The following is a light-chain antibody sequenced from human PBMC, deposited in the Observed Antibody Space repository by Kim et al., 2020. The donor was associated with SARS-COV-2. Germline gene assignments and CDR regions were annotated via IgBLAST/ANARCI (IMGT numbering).Light chain of an antibody. CDR3: QQYDSWPPYT. CDR1: QSVSSR. J-gene: IGKJ2*01. V-gene: IGKV3-15*01. CDR2: GTS. Sequence: VSPGERFTLSCRASQSVSSRLAWYQQKPGQAPRLLMYGTSTRAAGIPARFSGSGSGTEFTLTINSLQSEDFAMYYCQQYDSWPPYTFGQGTKLEI.